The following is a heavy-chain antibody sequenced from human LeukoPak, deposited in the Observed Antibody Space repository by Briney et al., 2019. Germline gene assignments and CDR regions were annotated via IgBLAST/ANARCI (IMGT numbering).Heavy chain of an antibody. V-gene: IGHV3-23*01. CDR1: GFSFSNYA. D-gene: IGHD3-10*01. Sequence: GGSLRLSCAASGFSFSNYAMTWVRQAPGKGLEWVSTISGGGGSTHYVDSVKGRYAISRDNSKNTLYLQMNGLRAEDTAFYYCAKESYYSGSGITHWGQGTLVTVSS. J-gene: IGHJ4*02. CDR2: ISGGGGST. CDR3: AKESYYSGSGITH.